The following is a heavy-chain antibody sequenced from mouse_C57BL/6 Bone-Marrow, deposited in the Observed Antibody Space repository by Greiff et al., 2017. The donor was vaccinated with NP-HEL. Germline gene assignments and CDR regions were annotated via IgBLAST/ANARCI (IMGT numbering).Heavy chain of an antibody. CDR1: GYTFTDYY. D-gene: IGHD1-1*01. CDR2: INPNNGGT. V-gene: IGHV1-26*01. CDR3: ARREGYVITTVVAPFDY. Sequence: EVQLQQSGPELVKPGASVKISCKASGYTFTDYYMNWVKQSHGKSLEWIGDINPNNGGTSYNQKFKGKATLTVDKSSSTAYMELRSLTSEDSAVYYCARREGYVITTVVAPFDYWGQGTTLTVSS. J-gene: IGHJ2*01.